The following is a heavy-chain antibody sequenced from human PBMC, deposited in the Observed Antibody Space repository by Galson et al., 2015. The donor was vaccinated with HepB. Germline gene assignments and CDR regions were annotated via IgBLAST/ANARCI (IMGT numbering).Heavy chain of an antibody. D-gene: IGHD3-9*01. CDR2: ISSNGGST. J-gene: IGHJ4*02. CDR3: VKDRVPYDILTGYYPFDY. CDR1: GXXXSSYA. Sequence: SLRLSCAASGXXXSSYAMHXVRXXXXXGLEYVSAISSNGGSTYYADSVKXRFTISRDNSKNTLYLQMSSLRAEDTAVYYCVKDRVPYDILTGYYPFDYWGQGTLVTVSS. V-gene: IGHV3-64D*06.